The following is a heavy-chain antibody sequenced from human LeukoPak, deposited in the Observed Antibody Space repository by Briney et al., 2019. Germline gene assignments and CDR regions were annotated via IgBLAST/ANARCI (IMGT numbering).Heavy chain of an antibody. Sequence: PGGSLRLSCAASGFTFDDYGMSWVRQAPGKGLEWVSGINWNGVSTRYADSVKGRFTISRDNSKNTLYPQMNSLTAEDTAIYYCAKATGTLGNWGQGTLVTVSA. D-gene: IGHD1-1*01. V-gene: IGHV3-20*04. CDR1: GFTFDDYG. CDR3: AKATGTLGN. CDR2: INWNGVST. J-gene: IGHJ4*02.